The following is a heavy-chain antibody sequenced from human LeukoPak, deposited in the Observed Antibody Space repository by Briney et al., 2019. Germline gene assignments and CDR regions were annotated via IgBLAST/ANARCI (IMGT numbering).Heavy chain of an antibody. V-gene: IGHV3-33*01. Sequence: GRSLRLSCAASGFTISSYGMHWVRQAPGKGLEWVAAIWYDGSNKYYADSVKGRFTISRDNSKNTLYLRMNSLRAEDTAVYYCARSLNGDPPDFDYWGQGTLVTVSS. D-gene: IGHD4-17*01. CDR1: GFTISSYG. CDR3: ARSLNGDPPDFDY. J-gene: IGHJ4*02. CDR2: IWYDGSNK.